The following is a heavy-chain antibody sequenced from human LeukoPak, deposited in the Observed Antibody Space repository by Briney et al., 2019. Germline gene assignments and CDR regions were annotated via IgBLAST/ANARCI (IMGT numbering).Heavy chain of an antibody. CDR2: IKSKTDGGTT. CDR3: TTERGYSGYDSDDY. D-gene: IGHD5-12*01. J-gene: IGHJ4*02. V-gene: IGHV3-15*01. Sequence: GGSLRLSCAASGFTFSNAWMSWVRQAPGKGLEWVGRIKSKTDGGTTDYAAPVKGRFTISRDDSKNTLYLQMNSLKTEDTAVYYCTTERGYSGYDSDDYWGQGTLVTVSS. CDR1: GFTFSNAW.